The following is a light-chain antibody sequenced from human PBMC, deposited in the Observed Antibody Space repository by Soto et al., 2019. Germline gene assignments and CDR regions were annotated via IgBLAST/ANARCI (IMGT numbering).Light chain of an antibody. CDR1: QSVRDNF. J-gene: IGKJ2*01. V-gene: IGKV3-20*01. Sequence: EIVLTQPPDTLSLSPGERATLSCRASQSVRDNFLAWYRQRPGQSPRLLIYNAGSRATGIPERISGSGSETDFTLTIYRLEPEDFAVYYCQQYGNSPYTFGQGTKVDIK. CDR3: QQYGNSPYT. CDR2: NAG.